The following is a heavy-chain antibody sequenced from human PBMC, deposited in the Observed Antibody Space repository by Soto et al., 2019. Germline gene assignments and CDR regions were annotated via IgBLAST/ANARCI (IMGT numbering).Heavy chain of an antibody. J-gene: IGHJ6*02. D-gene: IGHD3-10*01. CDR1: GFTFSSYG. V-gene: IGHV3-30*18. CDR2: ISYDGSNK. Sequence: PGGSLRLSCAASGFTFSSYGMHWVRQAPGKGLEWVAVISYDGSNKYYADSVKGRFTISRDNSKNTLYLQMNSLRAEDTAVYYCAKDNDQITMVRGVIPFYYGMDVWGQGTTVTVSS. CDR3: AKDNDQITMVRGVIPFYYGMDV.